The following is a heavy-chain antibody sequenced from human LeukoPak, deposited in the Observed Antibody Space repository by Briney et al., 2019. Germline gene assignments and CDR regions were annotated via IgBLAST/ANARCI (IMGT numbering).Heavy chain of an antibody. J-gene: IGHJ4*02. D-gene: IGHD3-22*01. CDR2: ISWNSGSI. CDR3: AKDKGWGGSGYYIDK. CDR1: GFRFEDFG. Sequence: GGSLRLSCAGTGFRFEDFGMHWVRQVPGKGMEWVAGISWNSGSIVYTDYMKGRFAISRDNAKNSLYLQMNSLRPEDTAFYYCAKDKGWGGSGYYIDKWGQGTLVTVSS. V-gene: IGHV3-9*01.